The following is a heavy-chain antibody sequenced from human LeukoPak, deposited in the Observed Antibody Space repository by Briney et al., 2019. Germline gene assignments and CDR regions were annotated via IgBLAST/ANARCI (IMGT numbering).Heavy chain of an antibody. D-gene: IGHD3-3*02. V-gene: IGHV3-7*01. Sequence: GGSLRLSCAASGFTLSSYWMTWVRQAPGKGLEWVASIKQDGNEKYYVDSVKGRFTISRDNARNSLYLQMSSLRADDTAVYYCARDGAFRIYDYWGQGTLVTVSS. CDR2: IKQDGNEK. CDR3: ARDGAFRIYDY. J-gene: IGHJ4*02. CDR1: GFTLSSYW.